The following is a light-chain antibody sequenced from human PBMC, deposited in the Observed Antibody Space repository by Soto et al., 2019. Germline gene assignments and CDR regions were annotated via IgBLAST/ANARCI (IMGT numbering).Light chain of an antibody. Sequence: QSALTQPPSASGSPGQSVTISCTGGSSDIGGYNYVSWYQQRPGKVPRLIIYEVTKRPSGVPDRFSGSKSGNTASLTISGLQAEDEADYYCCSYAGSYTFVVFGGGTKVTVL. CDR3: CSYAGSYTFVV. CDR1: SSDIGGYNY. J-gene: IGLJ2*01. CDR2: EVT. V-gene: IGLV2-8*01.